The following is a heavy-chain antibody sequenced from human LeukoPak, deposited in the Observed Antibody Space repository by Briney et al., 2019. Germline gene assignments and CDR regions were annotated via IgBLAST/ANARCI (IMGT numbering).Heavy chain of an antibody. V-gene: IGHV3-7*01. D-gene: IGHD2-2*01. CDR1: GLTFSDAW. Sequence: GGSLRLSCAASGLTFSDAWMTWVRQAPGKGLEWVANIKQDGSEKYYVDSVKGRFTISRDNAKNSLYLQMNSLRAEDTAVYYCARDLGYCSSTSCYGAFDIWGQGTMVTVSS. CDR2: IKQDGSEK. CDR3: ARDLGYCSSTSCYGAFDI. J-gene: IGHJ3*02.